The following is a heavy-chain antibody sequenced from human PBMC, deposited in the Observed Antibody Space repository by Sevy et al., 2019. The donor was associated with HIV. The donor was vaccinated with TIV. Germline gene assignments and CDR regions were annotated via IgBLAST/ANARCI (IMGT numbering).Heavy chain of an antibody. V-gene: IGHV3-30-3*01. CDR2: ISLDGGNQ. Sequence: GGCLRLSCAASGFTFNAFSMHWVRQAPGKGLEWVATISLDGGNQHYADSVRGRFTISRDNSQNALFLQMNSLRPDDPALYYCALERLASDVAEYFQNWGQGALVVVSS. CDR3: ALERLASDVAEYFQN. J-gene: IGHJ1*01. D-gene: IGHD1-1*01. CDR1: GFTFNAFS.